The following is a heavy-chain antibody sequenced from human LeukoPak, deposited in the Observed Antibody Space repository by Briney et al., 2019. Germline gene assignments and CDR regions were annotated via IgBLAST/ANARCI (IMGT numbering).Heavy chain of an antibody. Sequence: SETLSLTCAVYGGSFSGYYWSWIRQPPGKGLEWIGEINHSGSTNYNPSLKSRVTISLDTSKNQFSLKLSSATAADTAVYYCARGERYCSSTSCYTPWFDPWGQGTLVTVSS. V-gene: IGHV4-34*01. CDR2: INHSGST. CDR1: GGSFSGYY. J-gene: IGHJ5*02. D-gene: IGHD2-2*02. CDR3: ARGERYCSSTSCYTPWFDP.